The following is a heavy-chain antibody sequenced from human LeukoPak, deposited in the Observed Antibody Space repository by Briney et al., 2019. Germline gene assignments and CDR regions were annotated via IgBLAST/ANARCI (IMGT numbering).Heavy chain of an antibody. CDR1: GGTFSSYA. CDR3: VRADTLRSFDY. J-gene: IGHJ4*02. D-gene: IGHD4-17*01. Sequence: GASVKVSCKASGGTFSSYAISWVRQAPGQGLEWMGRIIPIFGTANYAQKFQGRVTITADKSTSTAYMELSSLRSEDTAVYYCVRADTLRSFDYWGQGTLVTVSS. V-gene: IGHV1-69*06. CDR2: IIPIFGTA.